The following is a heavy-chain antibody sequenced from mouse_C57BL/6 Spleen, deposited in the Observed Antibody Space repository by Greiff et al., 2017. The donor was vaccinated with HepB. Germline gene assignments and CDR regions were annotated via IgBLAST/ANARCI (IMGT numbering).Heavy chain of an antibody. Sequence: QVQLKQSGAELARPGASVKMSCKASGYTFTSYTMHWVKQRPGQGLEWIGYINPSSGYTKYNQKFKDKATLTADKSSSTAYMQLSSLTSEDSAVYYCAKLYYGSSSDYWGQGTTLTVSS. CDR3: AKLYYGSSSDY. J-gene: IGHJ2*01. CDR2: INPSSGYT. V-gene: IGHV1-4*01. D-gene: IGHD1-1*01. CDR1: GYTFTSYT.